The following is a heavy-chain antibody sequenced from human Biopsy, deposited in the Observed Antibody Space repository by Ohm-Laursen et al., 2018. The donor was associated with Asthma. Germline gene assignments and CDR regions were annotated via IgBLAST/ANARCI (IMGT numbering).Heavy chain of an antibody. CDR3: VRDGTDDAFDI. D-gene: IGHD1-1*01. CDR2: ISKDASTQ. V-gene: IGHV3-30*01. CDR1: GFSFSNFA. J-gene: IGHJ3*02. Sequence: SLRLSCAAPGFSFSNFAIHWVRQAPGKGLEWVRDISKDASTQDYADSVKGRFTMARDNSKNTLDLQMNSLREEDTAVYYCVRDGTDDAFDIWGQGTVVSVSS.